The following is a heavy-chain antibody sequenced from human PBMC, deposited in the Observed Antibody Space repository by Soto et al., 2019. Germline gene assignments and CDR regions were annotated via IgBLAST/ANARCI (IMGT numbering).Heavy chain of an antibody. Sequence: ESLRLSCATSGFTFSNYRMNWVREAPGKGLEWVASISGSGKDTFYRDSVKGRFTISRDNAESSLVLQMNSLTVDDTAVYHCARVHLVRTSSYYCGMDVWGPGTTVTVSS. CDR3: ARVHLVRTSSYYCGMDV. CDR1: GFTFSNYR. J-gene: IGHJ6*02. D-gene: IGHD6-6*01. CDR2: ISGSGKDT. V-gene: IGHV3-21*06.